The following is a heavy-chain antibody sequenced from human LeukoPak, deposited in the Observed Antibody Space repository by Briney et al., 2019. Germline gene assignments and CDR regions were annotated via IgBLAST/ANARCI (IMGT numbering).Heavy chain of an antibody. CDR2: ISAYNGDT. CDR1: GYTFTSYG. Sequence: ASVKVSCKASGYTFTSYGFSWVRQAPGQGLEWMGWISAYNGDTKYALNLQGRVTITRDTSASTAYMELSSLRSEDTAVYYCARDTSSGWYLYGMDVWGQGTTVTVSS. J-gene: IGHJ6*02. CDR3: ARDTSSGWYLYGMDV. D-gene: IGHD6-19*01. V-gene: IGHV1-18*01.